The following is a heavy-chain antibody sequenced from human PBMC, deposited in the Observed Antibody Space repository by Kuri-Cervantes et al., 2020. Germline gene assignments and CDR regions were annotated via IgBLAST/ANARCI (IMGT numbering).Heavy chain of an antibody. V-gene: IGHV4-4*02. J-gene: IGHJ3*02. CDR3: ARGPVAGSSSAFDI. CDR2: IYHSGST. Sequence: SCAVSGGSISSSNWWSWVRQPPGKGLEWIGEIYHSGSTNYNPSLKSRVTISVDKSKNQFSLKLSSVTAADTAVYYCARGPVAGSSSAFDIWGQGTMVTVSS. CDR1: GGSISSSNW. D-gene: IGHD6-19*01.